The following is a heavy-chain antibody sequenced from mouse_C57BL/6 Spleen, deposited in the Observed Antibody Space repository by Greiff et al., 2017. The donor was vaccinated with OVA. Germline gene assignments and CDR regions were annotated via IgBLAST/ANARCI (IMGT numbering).Heavy chain of an antibody. Sequence: QVQLQQPGAELVRPGTSVKLSCKASGYTFTSYWMHWVKQRPGQGLEWIGVIDPSDSYTNYNQKFKGKATLTVDTSSSTAYMQLSSLTSEDSAVYYCAGSYVGYFDVWGTGTTVTVSS. CDR3: AGSYVGYFDV. CDR1: GYTFTSYW. J-gene: IGHJ1*03. V-gene: IGHV1-59*01. D-gene: IGHD1-1*02. CDR2: IDPSDSYT.